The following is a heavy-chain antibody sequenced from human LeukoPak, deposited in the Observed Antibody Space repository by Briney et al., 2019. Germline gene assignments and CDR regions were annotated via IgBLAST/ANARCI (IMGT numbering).Heavy chain of an antibody. J-gene: IGHJ4*02. D-gene: IGHD4-11*01. Sequence: GGSLRLSCAASGVTFSHYGFHWVRQAPGKGLEWGAVIWSDGSNKYYRDSVKGRFIIYRDDSQNTVYLQMNSLRAEDTAVYYCAKDAQRGFDYSNSLEYWGQGSLVTVSS. CDR1: GVTFSHYG. V-gene: IGHV3-33*06. CDR3: AKDAQRGFDYSNSLEY. CDR2: IWSDGSNK.